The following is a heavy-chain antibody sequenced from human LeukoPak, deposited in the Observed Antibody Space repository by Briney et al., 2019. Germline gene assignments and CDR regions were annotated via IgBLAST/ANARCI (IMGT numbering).Heavy chain of an antibody. D-gene: IGHD5-24*01. CDR1: GVTFSSYG. CDR2: IRYDGTNK. J-gene: IGHJ4*02. V-gene: IGHV3-30*02. CDR3: ALRGLQTSYYFDY. Sequence: PGGSLSLSCAASGVTFSSYGMHWVRQAPGKGLEWVAFIRYDGTNKYYADSVKGRFTISRDNSKNTLYLQMNSLRAEDTAVYYCALRGLQTSYYFDYWGQGTLVTVSS.